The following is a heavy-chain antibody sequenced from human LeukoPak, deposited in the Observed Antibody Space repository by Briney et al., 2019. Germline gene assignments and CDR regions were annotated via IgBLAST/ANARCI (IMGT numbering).Heavy chain of an antibody. V-gene: IGHV4-34*01. CDR1: GGSFSGYY. CDR2: INHSGST. Sequence: SETLSLTCAVYGGSFSGYYWSWIRQPPGKGLEWIGEINHSGSTNYNPSLKSRVTISVDTSKNQFSLKLSSVTAADTAVYYCVRQRDSSSCFGYWGRGTLVTVSS. D-gene: IGHD6-13*01. J-gene: IGHJ4*02. CDR3: VRQRDSSSCFGY.